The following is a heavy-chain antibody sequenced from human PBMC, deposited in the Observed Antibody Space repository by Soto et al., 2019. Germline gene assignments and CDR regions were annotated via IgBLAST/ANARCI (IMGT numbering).Heavy chain of an antibody. Sequence: PSETLSLTCTVSGGSISSGGYYWSWIRQHPGKGLEWIGYIYYSGSTYYNPSLKSRVTISVDTSKNQFSLKLSSVTAADTAVYYCARADSSSGEYYFDYWGQGTLVTVSS. CDR3: ARADSSSGEYYFDY. CDR1: GGSISSGGYY. D-gene: IGHD6-6*01. CDR2: IYYSGST. J-gene: IGHJ4*02. V-gene: IGHV4-31*03.